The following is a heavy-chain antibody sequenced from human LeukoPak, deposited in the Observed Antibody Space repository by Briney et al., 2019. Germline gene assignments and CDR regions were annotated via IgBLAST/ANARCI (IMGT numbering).Heavy chain of an antibody. CDR2: INHSGST. J-gene: IGHJ4*02. D-gene: IGHD3-16*02. CDR1: GGSFSGYY. CDR3: ARAYAWGSYPIDY. Sequence: SETLSLTCAVYGGSFSGYYWSWIRQPPGKGLEWIGEINHSGSTNYNPSLKSRVTISVDTSKNQFSLKLSSVTAADTAVYYCARAYAWGSYPIDYWGQGTLVTVSS. V-gene: IGHV4-34*01.